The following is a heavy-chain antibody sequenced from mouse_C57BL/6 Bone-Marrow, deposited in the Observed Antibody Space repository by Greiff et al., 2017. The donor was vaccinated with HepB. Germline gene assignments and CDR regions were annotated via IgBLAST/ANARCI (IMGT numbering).Heavy chain of an antibody. CDR1: GFTFSSYG. D-gene: IGHD2-1*01. Sequence: EVMLVESGGDLVKPGGSLKLSCAASGFTFSSYGMSWVRQTPDKRLEWVATISSGGSYTYYPDSVKGRFPISRDNAKNTLYLQMSSLKSEDTAMYYCARRIYYGNYNVYYYAMDYWGQGTSVTVSS. CDR2: ISSGGSYT. V-gene: IGHV5-6*02. J-gene: IGHJ4*01. CDR3: ARRIYYGNYNVYYYAMDY.